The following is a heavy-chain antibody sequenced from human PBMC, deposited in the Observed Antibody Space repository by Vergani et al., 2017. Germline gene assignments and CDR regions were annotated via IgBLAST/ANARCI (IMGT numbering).Heavy chain of an antibody. Sequence: QVTLKESGPALVKPTQTLTLTCTFSGFSLSTSGMRVSWIRQPPGKALEWLARIDWDDDKCYSTPLKTRLTISKDTSKNQVVLTMTNMDPVDTATYYCARTNLGYCSGGSCYPHWFDPWGQGTLVTVSS. CDR2: IDWDDDK. D-gene: IGHD2-15*01. J-gene: IGHJ5*02. V-gene: IGHV2-70*04. CDR3: ARTNLGYCSGGSCYPHWFDP. CDR1: GFSLSTSGMR.